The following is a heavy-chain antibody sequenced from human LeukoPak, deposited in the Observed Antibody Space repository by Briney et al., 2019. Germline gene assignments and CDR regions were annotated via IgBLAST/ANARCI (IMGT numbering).Heavy chain of an antibody. CDR1: GFTLSIYT. Sequence: PGGSLRLSCAASGFTLSIYTMNWVRQAPGKGLEWVSYMSTSGSISYADSVKGRFTISRDNAKNSLYLQMNSLRAEDTAVYYCARDQVSSSSTIAYWGQGTLVTVSS. CDR2: MSTSGSI. V-gene: IGHV3-21*05. J-gene: IGHJ4*02. D-gene: IGHD6-6*01. CDR3: ARDQVSSSSTIAY.